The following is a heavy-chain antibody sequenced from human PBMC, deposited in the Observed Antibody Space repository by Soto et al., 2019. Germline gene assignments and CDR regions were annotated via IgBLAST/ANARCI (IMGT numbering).Heavy chain of an antibody. V-gene: IGHV3-73*01. CDR3: ARHGDYYETYGMDV. CDR2: IRSEPNSYAT. Sequence: SLRLCCAASXFTFSGSSMYWVRQASGKGLEWLGRIRSEPNSYATVYAASVKGRFTIWRDDSKNTAYLQMNSLKTEDTAVYYCARHGDYYETYGMDVWGQGTTVTVSS. J-gene: IGHJ6*02. D-gene: IGHD3-22*01. CDR1: XFTFSGSS.